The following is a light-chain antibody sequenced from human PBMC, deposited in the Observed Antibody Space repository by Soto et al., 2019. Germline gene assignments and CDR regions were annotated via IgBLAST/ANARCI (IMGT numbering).Light chain of an antibody. V-gene: IGKV1-12*01. CDR3: QQANSFPLT. J-gene: IGKJ4*01. CDR2: TAS. CDR1: QGISSC. Sequence: DIQMTQSPSSVSASVGDRVTITCRASQGISSCLAWYQQKPGKAPNLLIHTASSLQSGVPSRFSGSESGTDFTLPISSLQHEDFATYYCQQANSFPLTFGGGTKVEIK.